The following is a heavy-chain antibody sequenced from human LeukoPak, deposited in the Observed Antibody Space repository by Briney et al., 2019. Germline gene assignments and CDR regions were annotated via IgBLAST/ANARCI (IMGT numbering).Heavy chain of an antibody. CDR3: ARRWIVVVPAAPAPSNWFDP. D-gene: IGHD2-2*01. J-gene: IGHJ5*02. CDR1: GGSFSGYY. CDR2: INHSGST. V-gene: IGHV4-34*01. Sequence: PSETPSLTCAVYGGSFSGYYWSWIRQPPGKGLEWIGEINHSGSTNYNPSLKSRVTISVDTSKNQFSLKLSSVTAADTAVYYCARRWIVVVPAAPAPSNWFDPWGQGTLVTVSS.